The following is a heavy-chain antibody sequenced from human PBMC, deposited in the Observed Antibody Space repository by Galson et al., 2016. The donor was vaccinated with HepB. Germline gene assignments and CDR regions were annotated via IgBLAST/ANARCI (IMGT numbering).Heavy chain of an antibody. J-gene: IGHJ6*02. CDR2: ISYDGNNK. CDR3: AKGGEWELRHPYYYGMDV. CDR1: GFTFSSYG. Sequence: SLRLSCAAAGFTFSSYGMYWVRQAPGKGLEWVAVISYDGNNKNYADSVKGRFTISRDNSKNTLYLQMNSLRAEDTAVYYCAKGGEWELRHPYYYGMDVWGQGTTVTVSS. V-gene: IGHV3-30*18. D-gene: IGHD1-26*01.